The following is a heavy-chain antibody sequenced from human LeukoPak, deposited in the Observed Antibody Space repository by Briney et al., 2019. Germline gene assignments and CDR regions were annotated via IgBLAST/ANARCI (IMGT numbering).Heavy chain of an antibody. J-gene: IGHJ3*02. V-gene: IGHV1-2*02. CDR1: GYTVTGYY. D-gene: IGHD2-21*01. CDR2: INPNSGGT. Sequence: GASVKVSCKASGYTVTGYYMHWVRQAPGQGLEWMGWINPNSGGTNYAQKFQGRVTMTRDTSISTAYMELSRLRSDDTAVYYCARDNLAYCGGDCLDAFDIWGQGTMVTVSS. CDR3: ARDNLAYCGGDCLDAFDI.